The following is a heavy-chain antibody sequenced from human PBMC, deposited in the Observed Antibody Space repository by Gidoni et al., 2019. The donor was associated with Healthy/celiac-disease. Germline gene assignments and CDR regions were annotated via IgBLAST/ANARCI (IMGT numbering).Heavy chain of an antibody. CDR3: AKARFGLVNPTSPPLFQH. CDR2: ISGSGGST. J-gene: IGHJ1*01. V-gene: IGHV3-23*01. Sequence: EVQLLESGGGLVQPGGSLRLSCAASGFTFSSYAMSWVRQAPGKGLEWVSAISGSGGSTYYADSVKGRFTISRDNSKNTLYLQMNSLRAEDTAVYYCAKARFGLVNPTSPPLFQHWGQGTLVTVSS. D-gene: IGHD3-9*01. CDR1: GFTFSSYA.